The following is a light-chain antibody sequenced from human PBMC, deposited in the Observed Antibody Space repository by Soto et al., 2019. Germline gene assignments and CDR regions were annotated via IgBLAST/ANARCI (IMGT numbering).Light chain of an antibody. J-gene: IGLJ1*01. CDR3: SSYTSTSTLDV. CDR2: DVS. Sequence: QSALTQPASVSGSPGQSITISCTGTNSDVGGYNYVSWYQQHPGKAPKLMIYDVSSRPSGVSNRFAGSKSGNTASLTISGIQAEDEADYYCSSYTSTSTLDVFGTGTKLTVL. CDR1: NSDVGGYNY. V-gene: IGLV2-14*01.